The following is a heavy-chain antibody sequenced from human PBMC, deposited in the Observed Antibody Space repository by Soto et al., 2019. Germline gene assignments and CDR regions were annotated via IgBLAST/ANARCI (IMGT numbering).Heavy chain of an antibody. Sequence: SETLSLTCTVSGGSISSSSYYWGWIRQPPGKGLEWIGSIYYSGSTYYNPSPKSRVTISVDTSMNQFSLKLSSVTAADTAVYYCARREDTAMVNDYWGQGTLVTVSS. D-gene: IGHD5-18*01. CDR2: IYYSGST. J-gene: IGHJ4*02. CDR1: GGSISSSSYY. V-gene: IGHV4-39*01. CDR3: ARREDTAMVNDY.